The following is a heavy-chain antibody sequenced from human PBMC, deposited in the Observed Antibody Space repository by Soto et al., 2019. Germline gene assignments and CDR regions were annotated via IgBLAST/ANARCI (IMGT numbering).Heavy chain of an antibody. V-gene: IGHV4-34*01. CDR1: GGSFSGYY. J-gene: IGHJ6*02. CDR2: INHSGST. Sequence: SETRSLTFAVYGGSFSGYYWSWIRHPPGKGLEWIGEINHSGSTNYNPSLKSRVTISVDTSKNQFSLKLSSVTAADTAVYYCARERRMYYYYGMDVWGQGPTITF. CDR3: ARERRMYYYYGMDV.